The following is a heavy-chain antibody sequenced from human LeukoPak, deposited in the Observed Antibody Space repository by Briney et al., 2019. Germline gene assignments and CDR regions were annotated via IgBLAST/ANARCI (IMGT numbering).Heavy chain of an antibody. J-gene: IGHJ1*01. CDR2: ISWNSGSI. Sequence: EPGRSLRLSCAASGFTFDDYAMHWVRQAPGKGLEWVSGISWNSGSIGYADSVKGRFTISRDNAKNSLYLQMNSLRAEDTALYYCAKATKDYSGSYSYFQHWGQGTLVTVSS. CDR3: AKATKDYSGSYSYFQH. CDR1: GFTFDDYA. V-gene: IGHV3-9*01. D-gene: IGHD1-26*01.